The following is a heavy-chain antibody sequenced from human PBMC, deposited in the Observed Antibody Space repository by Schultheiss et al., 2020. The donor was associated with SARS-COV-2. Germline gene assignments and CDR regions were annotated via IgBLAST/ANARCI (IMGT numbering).Heavy chain of an antibody. CDR3: AAAAATHYYYYGMDV. V-gene: IGHV4-61*02. Sequence: SETLSLTCTVSGGSISSGGYYWSWIRQPAGKGLEWIGRIYTSGSTNYNPSLKSRVTMSVDTSKNQFSLKLSSVTAADTAVYYCAAAAATHYYYYGMDVWGQGTTVTVSS. J-gene: IGHJ6*02. CDR2: IYTSGST. CDR1: GGSISSGGYY. D-gene: IGHD6-13*01.